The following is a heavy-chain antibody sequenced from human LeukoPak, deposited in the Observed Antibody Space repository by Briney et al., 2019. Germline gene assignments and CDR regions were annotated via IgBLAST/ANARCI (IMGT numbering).Heavy chain of an antibody. CDR1: GGSISSYY. V-gene: IGHV4-59*01. CDR3: ASHSSSWGIVLH. D-gene: IGHD6-6*01. Sequence: SETLSLTCTVSGGSISSYYWSWIRQPPGKGLEWIGYIYYSGSTNYNPSLKSRVTISVDTSKNQFSLKLSSVTAADTAVYYCASHSSSWGIVLHWGQGTLVTVSS. CDR2: IYYSGST. J-gene: IGHJ4*02.